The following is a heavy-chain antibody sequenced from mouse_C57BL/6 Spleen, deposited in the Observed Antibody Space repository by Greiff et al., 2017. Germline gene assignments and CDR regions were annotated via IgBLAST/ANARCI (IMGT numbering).Heavy chain of an antibody. D-gene: IGHD1-1*01. V-gene: IGHV5-6*01. CDR3: ARRDYGSSYRYFDV. CDR2: ISSGGSYT. CDR1: GFTFSSYG. J-gene: IGHJ1*03. Sequence: EVHLVESGGDLVKPGGSLKLSCAASGFTFSSYGMSWVRQTPDKRLEWVATISSGGSYTYYPDSVKGRFTISRDNAKNTLYLQMSSLKSEDTAMYYCARRDYGSSYRYFDVWGTGTTVTVSS.